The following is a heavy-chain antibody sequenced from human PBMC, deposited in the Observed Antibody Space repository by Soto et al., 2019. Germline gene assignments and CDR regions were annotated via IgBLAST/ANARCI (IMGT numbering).Heavy chain of an antibody. CDR1: GDTFTSYY. V-gene: IGHV1-46*01. J-gene: IGHJ4*02. D-gene: IGHD2-15*01. CDR3: ARVYCSGGSCYGIDY. Sequence: QVQLVQSGAEVKKPGASVKISCKASGDTFTSYYMHWVRQAPGQGLGWMGIINPSGGTSSAQKFQGRVTMTRDTSTSTVYMELSSLRSEDTAVYYCARVYCSGGSCYGIDYWGQGTLVTVSS. CDR2: INPSGGT.